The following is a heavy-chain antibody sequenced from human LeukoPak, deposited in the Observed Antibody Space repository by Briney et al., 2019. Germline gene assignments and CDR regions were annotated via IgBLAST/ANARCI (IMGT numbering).Heavy chain of an antibody. CDR3: ARAGAMIVVVIGDYFDY. Sequence: PGGSLRLSCAASGFTFSSYAMHWVRQAPGKGLEWVAVISYDGSNKYYADSVKGRFTISRDNSKNTLYLQMNSLRAKDTAVYYCARAGAMIVVVIGDYFDYWGQGTLVTVSS. J-gene: IGHJ4*02. V-gene: IGHV3-30-3*01. D-gene: IGHD3-22*01. CDR2: ISYDGSNK. CDR1: GFTFSSYA.